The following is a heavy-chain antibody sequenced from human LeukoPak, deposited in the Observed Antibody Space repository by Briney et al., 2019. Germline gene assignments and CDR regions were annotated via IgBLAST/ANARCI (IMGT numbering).Heavy chain of an antibody. CDR1: GYTFTSYD. D-gene: IGHD5-18*01. J-gene: IGHJ5*02. CDR2: MNPNSGNT. V-gene: IGHV1-8*01. Sequence: ASVKVSCKASGYTFTSYDINWVRQATGQGLEWMGWMNPNSGNTGSAQKFQGRVTMTRNTSISTAYMELSSLRSEDTAVYYCARADYSYGDVWFDPWGQGTLVTVSS. CDR3: ARADYSYGDVWFDP.